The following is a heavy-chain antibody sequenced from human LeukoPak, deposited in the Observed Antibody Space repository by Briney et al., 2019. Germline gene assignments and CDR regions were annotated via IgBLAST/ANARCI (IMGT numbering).Heavy chain of an antibody. CDR3: ARSIGYTLYY. Sequence: GGSLRLSCAASGFTFSSYAMHWVRQAPGKGLEYVSAISSNGGSTYYANSVKGRFTISRDNSKDTLYLQMGSLRAEDMAVYYCARSIGYTLYYWGQGTLVTVSS. CDR1: GFTFSSYA. J-gene: IGHJ4*02. CDR2: ISSNGGST. V-gene: IGHV3-64*01. D-gene: IGHD5-18*01.